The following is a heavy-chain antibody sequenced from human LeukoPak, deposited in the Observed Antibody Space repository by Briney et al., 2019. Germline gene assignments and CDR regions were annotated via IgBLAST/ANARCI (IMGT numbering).Heavy chain of an antibody. J-gene: IGHJ4*02. V-gene: IGHV3-9*01. Sequence: GGSLRLSCAASGFTLGDYDIHWVRQAPGKGPEWVSSISSNSDTIANAEPEKGRFTVSRDNTINSLYLQMDSLRVEDTALYYCLTSSFDHWGQGTLVTVSS. CDR1: GFTLGDYD. CDR3: LTSSFDH. CDR2: ISSNSDTI.